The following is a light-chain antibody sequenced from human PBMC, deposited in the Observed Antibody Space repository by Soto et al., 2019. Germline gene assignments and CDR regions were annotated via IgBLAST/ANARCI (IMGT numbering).Light chain of an antibody. CDR1: SSDVGRYNY. J-gene: IGLJ2*01. Sequence: QSALTQPASVSGSPGQSVTISCTGTSSDVGRYNYVSWYQQYPGKAPKLIIYAVTTRPSGVSNRFSGSKSGNTASLTISGLQAEDEADYYCTSYTSINTLVVFGGGTKVTVL. V-gene: IGLV2-14*01. CDR2: AVT. CDR3: TSYTSINTLVV.